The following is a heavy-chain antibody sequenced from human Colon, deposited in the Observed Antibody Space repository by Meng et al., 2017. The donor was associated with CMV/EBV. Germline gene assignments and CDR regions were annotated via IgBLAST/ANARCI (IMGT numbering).Heavy chain of an antibody. CDR3: ATVVRFPVGGHYYYHGMDV. V-gene: IGHV3-30*04. D-gene: IGHD3-3*01. J-gene: IGHJ6*02. Sequence: GGSLRLSCAASGFTFSNFAIHWVRQAPGRGLQWLAVISYDGSNTNYADSVKGRFTVSRDNVQNSLYLHMNSLRAEDTAVYYCATVVRFPVGGHYYYHGMDVWGQGTTVTVSS. CDR2: ISYDGSNT. CDR1: GFTFSNFA.